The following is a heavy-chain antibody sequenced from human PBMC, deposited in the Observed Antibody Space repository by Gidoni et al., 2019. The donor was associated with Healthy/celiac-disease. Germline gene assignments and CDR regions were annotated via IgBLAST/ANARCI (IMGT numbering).Heavy chain of an antibody. CDR1: GFTFSSYA. D-gene: IGHD1-26*01. Sequence: EVQLLESGGGLVQPGGCLRLSCAASGFTFSSYAMSWVRQAPGKGLECVSAISGSGGSTYYADSVKGRFTISRDNSKNTLYLQMNSLRAEDTAVYYCANAVVRATPGRYWGQGTLVTVSS. J-gene: IGHJ4*02. V-gene: IGHV3-23*01. CDR3: ANAVVRATPGRY. CDR2: ISGSGGST.